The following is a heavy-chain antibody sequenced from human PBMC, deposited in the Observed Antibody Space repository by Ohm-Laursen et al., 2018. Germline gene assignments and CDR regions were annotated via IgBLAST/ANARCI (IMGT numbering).Heavy chain of an antibody. Sequence: TLSLTCPVSGGSISSGGYYWSWIRQHPGKGLEWIGYIYYSGSTYYNPSLKSLVTISVDTSKNQFSLKLSSVTAADTAVYYCARSHYDILTGSPFDPWGQGTLVTVSS. CDR2: IYYSGST. J-gene: IGHJ5*02. CDR3: ARSHYDILTGSPFDP. V-gene: IGHV4-31*01. D-gene: IGHD3-9*01. CDR1: GGSISSGGYY.